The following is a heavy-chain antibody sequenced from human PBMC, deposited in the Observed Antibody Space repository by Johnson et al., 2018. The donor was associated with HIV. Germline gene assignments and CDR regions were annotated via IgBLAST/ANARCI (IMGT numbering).Heavy chain of an antibody. CDR3: AKNNQVWWLLPVDAFDI. CDR2: ISYDGDNE. J-gene: IGHJ3*02. V-gene: IGHV3-30*18. CDR1: GFTFSNYG. D-gene: IGHD2-15*01. Sequence: QVQLVESGGGVVQPGRSLRLSCSASGFTFSNYGMQWVRQAPGKGLEWVAVISYDGDNEYYADSVKGSFTISRDNSQNTLYLQVNSLRPEDTAVYYCAKNNQVWWLLPVDAFDIWGQGTLITVSS.